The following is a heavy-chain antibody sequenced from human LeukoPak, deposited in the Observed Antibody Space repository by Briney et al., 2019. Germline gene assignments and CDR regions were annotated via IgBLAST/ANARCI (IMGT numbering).Heavy chain of an antibody. D-gene: IGHD2-15*01. V-gene: IGHV3-23*01. CDR1: GFTFSSYW. CDR3: AKEAVVVVAATRFHPFDY. J-gene: IGHJ4*02. Sequence: GGSLRLSCAASGFTFSSYWMSWVRQAPGKGLEWVSAITGSGSSTFYADSVRGRFTISRDNSKSALYLQMNSLRAEDTAVYYCAKEAVVVVAATRFHPFDYWGQGTLVTVSS. CDR2: ITGSGSST.